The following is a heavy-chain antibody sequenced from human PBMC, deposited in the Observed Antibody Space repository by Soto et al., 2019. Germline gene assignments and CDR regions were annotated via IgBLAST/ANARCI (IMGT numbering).Heavy chain of an antibody. J-gene: IGHJ2*01. Sequence: SETLSLTCTVSGGSISSGDYCWSWIRQPPGKGLEWIGYIYYSGSTYYNPSLKSRVTISVDTSKNQFSLKLSSVTAADTAVYYCARRRNYDYVWGSYRQPYWYFDLWGRGTLVTVSS. CDR2: IYYSGST. CDR3: ARRRNYDYVWGSYRQPYWYFDL. CDR1: GGSISSGDYC. V-gene: IGHV4-30-4*01. D-gene: IGHD3-16*02.